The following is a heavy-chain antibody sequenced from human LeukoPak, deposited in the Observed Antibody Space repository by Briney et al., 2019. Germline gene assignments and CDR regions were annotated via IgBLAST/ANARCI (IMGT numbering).Heavy chain of an antibody. CDR1: GGTFSSYA. V-gene: IGHV1-69*13. D-gene: IGHD5-18*01. CDR2: IIPIFGAA. Sequence: SVKVSCKASGGTFSSYAISWVRQAPGQGLEWMGGIIPIFGAANYAQKFQGRVTITADESTSTAYMELSSLRSEDTAVYYCAREGSGYSWFDYWGQGTLVTVSS. J-gene: IGHJ4*02. CDR3: AREGSGYSWFDY.